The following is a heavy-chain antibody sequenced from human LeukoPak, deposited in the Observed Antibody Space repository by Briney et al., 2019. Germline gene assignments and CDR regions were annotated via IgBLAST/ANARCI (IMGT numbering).Heavy chain of an antibody. CDR1: GFTFSDYY. Sequence: PGGSLRLSCAASGFTFSDYYMSWIRQAPGKGLEWVSAISGSGGSTYYADSVKGRFTISRDNSKNTLYLQMNSLRAEDTAVYYCAKGNLWFGGVYFDYWGQGTLVTVSS. CDR3: AKGNLWFGGVYFDY. D-gene: IGHD3-10*01. CDR2: ISGSGGST. J-gene: IGHJ4*02. V-gene: IGHV3-23*01.